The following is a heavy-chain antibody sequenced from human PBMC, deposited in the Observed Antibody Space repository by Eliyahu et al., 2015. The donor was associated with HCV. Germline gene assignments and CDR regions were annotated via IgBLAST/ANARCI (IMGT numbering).Heavy chain of an antibody. D-gene: IGHD3-10*01. Sequence: QVQLQESGPGLVKPSETLSLTCXVXGGSISSYYWXGXRQPPGKGLEWIGYIYYSXSTNYNPSLKSRVTISVDTSKNQFSLKLSSVTAADTAVYYCARGDITMVRGVRIPYYYGMDVWGQGTTVTVSS. CDR3: ARGDITMVRGVRIPYYYGMDV. CDR2: IYYSXST. CDR1: GGSISSYY. V-gene: IGHV4-59*01. J-gene: IGHJ6*02.